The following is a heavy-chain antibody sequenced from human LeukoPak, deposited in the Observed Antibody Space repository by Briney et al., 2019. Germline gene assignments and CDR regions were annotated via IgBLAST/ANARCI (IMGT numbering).Heavy chain of an antibody. J-gene: IGHJ4*02. CDR1: GFTFSSYG. CDR3: AKDPGSSWYWVDY. Sequence: GGSLRLSCAASGFTFSSYGMHWVRQAPGKGLEWVAVISYDGSNKYYADSVKGRFTISRDNSKNTLYLQMNSLRAEDTAVYYCAKDPGSSWYWVDYWAREPWSPSPQ. V-gene: IGHV3-30*18. D-gene: IGHD6-13*01. CDR2: ISYDGSNK.